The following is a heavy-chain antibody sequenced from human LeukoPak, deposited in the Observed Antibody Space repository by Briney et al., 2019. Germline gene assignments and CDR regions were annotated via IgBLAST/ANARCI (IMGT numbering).Heavy chain of an antibody. V-gene: IGHV4-61*01. Sequence: SETLSLTCTVSGGSISSSSYYWSWIRQPPGKGLEWIGYIYYSGSTNYNPSLKSRVTISVDTSKNQFSLKLSSVTAADTAVYYCARAAAWPYSSSSGPLDYWGQGTLVTVSS. CDR3: ARAAAWPYSSSSGPLDY. CDR2: IYYSGST. CDR1: GGSISSSSYY. D-gene: IGHD6-13*01. J-gene: IGHJ4*02.